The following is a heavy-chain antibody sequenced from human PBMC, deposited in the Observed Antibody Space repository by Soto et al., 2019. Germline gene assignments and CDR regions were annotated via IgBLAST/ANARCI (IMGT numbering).Heavy chain of an antibody. CDR1: GFTFTSSA. CDR3: AAGIEAREGAYYYYYMDV. CDR2: IVVGSGNT. J-gene: IGHJ6*03. Sequence: GASVKVSCKASGFTFTSSAMQWVRQARGQRLEWIGWIVVGSGNTNYAQKFQERVTITRDMSTSTAYMELSSLRSEDTAVYYCAAGIEAREGAYYYYYMDVWGKGTTVTVSS. V-gene: IGHV1-58*02. D-gene: IGHD6-6*01.